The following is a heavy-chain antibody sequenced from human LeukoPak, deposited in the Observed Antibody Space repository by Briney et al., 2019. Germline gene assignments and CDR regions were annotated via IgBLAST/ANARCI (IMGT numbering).Heavy chain of an antibody. V-gene: IGHV4-61*02. D-gene: IGHD3-9*01. CDR3: ARHPLDLRWFDP. Sequence: PSQTLSLTCTVSGGSFSTGSSYWSWIRQPAGKGLEWIVRIYTSGSTNYNPSLSSRVTISLDLYKNQFSLKLSSVTAADTAVYYCARHPLDLRWFDPWGQGTLVTVSS. J-gene: IGHJ5*02. CDR2: IYTSGST. CDR1: GGSFSTGSSY.